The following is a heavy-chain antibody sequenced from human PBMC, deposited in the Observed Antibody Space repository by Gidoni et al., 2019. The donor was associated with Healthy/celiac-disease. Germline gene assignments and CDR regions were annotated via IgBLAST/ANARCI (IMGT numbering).Heavy chain of an antibody. CDR2: ISGSGGST. CDR1: GFTFSSYA. D-gene: IGHD2-2*01. CDR3: AKGVVPAGAIDY. Sequence: TASGFTFSSYAMSWVRQAPGKGLEWVSAISGSGGSTYYADSVKGRFTISRDNSKNTLYLQMNSLRAEDTAVYYCAKGVVPAGAIDYWGQGTLVTVSS. J-gene: IGHJ4*02. V-gene: IGHV3-23*01.